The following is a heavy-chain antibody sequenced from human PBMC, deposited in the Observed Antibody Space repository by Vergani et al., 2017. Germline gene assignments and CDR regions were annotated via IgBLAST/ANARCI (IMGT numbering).Heavy chain of an antibody. V-gene: IGHV4-38-2*02. CDR2: IYHSGST. D-gene: IGHD3-22*01. CDR1: GYSISSGYY. CDR3: ARDQAYYYDSSGYYYAHFDY. Sequence: QVQLQESGPGLVKPSETLSLTCTVSGYSISSGYYWGWIRQPPGKGLEWIGSIYHSGSTYYNPSLKSRVTISVDTSKNQFSLKLSSVTAADTAVYYCARDQAYYYDSSGYYYAHFDYLGQGTLVTVSS. J-gene: IGHJ4*02.